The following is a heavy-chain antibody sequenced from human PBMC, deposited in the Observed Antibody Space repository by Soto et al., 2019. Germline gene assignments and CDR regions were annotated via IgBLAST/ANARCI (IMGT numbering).Heavy chain of an antibody. J-gene: IGHJ6*02. Sequence: SLRLSCVRAAFSLGRYGIDWVSQAPEKGLEWLEWVSDDGRNKNYAISLRARLTRPRDNPKDTAFLKINSRGPDATSVYYCAREYLDHGPDVWGQGTSVTVSS. CDR1: AFSLGRYG. V-gene: IGHV3-30*03. CDR3: AREYLDHGPDV. CDR2: VSDDGRNK.